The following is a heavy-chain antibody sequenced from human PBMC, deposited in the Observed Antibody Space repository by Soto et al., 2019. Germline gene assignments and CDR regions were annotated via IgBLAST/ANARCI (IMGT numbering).Heavy chain of an antibody. Sequence: GGSLRLSCAASGFTFSSYAMSWVRQAQGKGLEWVSAISGSGGSTYYADSVKGRFTISRDNSKNTLYLQMNSLRAEDTAVYYCAKVGYSSSWNYYYYGMDVWGQGTTVTXSS. CDR1: GFTFSSYA. CDR3: AKVGYSSSWNYYYYGMDV. J-gene: IGHJ6*02. V-gene: IGHV3-23*01. D-gene: IGHD6-13*01. CDR2: ISGSGGST.